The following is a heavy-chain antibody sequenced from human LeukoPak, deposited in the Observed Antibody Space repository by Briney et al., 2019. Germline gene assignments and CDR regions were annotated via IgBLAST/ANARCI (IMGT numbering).Heavy chain of an antibody. J-gene: IGHJ6*03. CDR3: AREDYMDV. CDR2: MSGDGARS. V-gene: IGHV3-64*02. CDR1: RFSFSKYS. Sequence: GGSLRLSCAGSRFSFSKYSFHWIRQAPGKGLQYVAVMSGDGARSFYAESAKGRFTIYRDISKNTVYLQMNSLRVEDMAVYYCAREDYMDVWGKGTTVIVTS.